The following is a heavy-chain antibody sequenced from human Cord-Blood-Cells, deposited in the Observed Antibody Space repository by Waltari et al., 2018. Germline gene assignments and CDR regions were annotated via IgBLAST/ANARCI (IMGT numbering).Heavy chain of an antibody. J-gene: IGHJ4*02. V-gene: IGHV1-8*03. CDR1: GYTFTSYD. CDR3: ARQYCSGGSCYQFDY. CDR2: RNHNSGNT. Sequence: QVQLVQSGAEVKKPGASVKVSCKASGYTFTSYDINWVRQATGQGLEWMGWRNHNSGNTGYAQKYQCRVTITRNTSISTAYMELSSLRAEDTAVYYCARQYCSGGSCYQFDYWGQGTLVTVSS. D-gene: IGHD2-15*01.